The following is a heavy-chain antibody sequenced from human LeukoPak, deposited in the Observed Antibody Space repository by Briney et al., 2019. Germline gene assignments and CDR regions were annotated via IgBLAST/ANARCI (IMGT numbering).Heavy chain of an antibody. CDR1: GYTFTSYA. J-gene: IGHJ4*02. V-gene: IGHV1-2*02. CDR2: ITPSGGT. D-gene: IGHD5-24*01. Sequence: ASVKVSCKASGYTFTSYAIHWVRQAPGQGLEWMGWITPSGGTNYPQKFQGRVAITWDTSITTAYMDLSRLTSDDTAVYYCARDRYGDGFAHLDYWGQGALVAVSS. CDR3: ARDRYGDGFAHLDY.